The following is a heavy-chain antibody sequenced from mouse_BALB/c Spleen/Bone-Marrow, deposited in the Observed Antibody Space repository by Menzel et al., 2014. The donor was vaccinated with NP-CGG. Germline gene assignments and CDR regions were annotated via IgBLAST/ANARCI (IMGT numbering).Heavy chain of an antibody. CDR1: GFTFSSFG. CDR2: ISGGSSTI. Sequence: EVQLVESGGGLVQPGGSRKLSCAASGFTFSSFGMHWVRQAPEKGLEWVAYISGGSSTIYYADTVKGRFTIFRDNPKNTLFLQMTSLRSEDTAMYYCARLDVGGYWGQGTTLTVSS. V-gene: IGHV5-17*02. CDR3: ARLDVGGY. J-gene: IGHJ2*01.